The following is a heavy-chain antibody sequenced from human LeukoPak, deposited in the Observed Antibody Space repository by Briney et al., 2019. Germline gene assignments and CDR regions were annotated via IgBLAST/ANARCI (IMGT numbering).Heavy chain of an antibody. CDR1: GFTFDDYA. CDR2: IRYDGSNK. D-gene: IGHD3-22*01. CDR3: AKPPAITLQGYYYDSSGLYYFDY. J-gene: IGHJ4*02. V-gene: IGHV3-30*02. Sequence: GGSLRLSCAASGFTFDDYAMHWVRQAPGKGLEWVAFIRYDGSNKYYADSVKGRFTISRDNSKNTLYLQMNSLGAEDTAVYYCAKPPAITLQGYYYDSSGLYYFDYWGQGTLVTVSS.